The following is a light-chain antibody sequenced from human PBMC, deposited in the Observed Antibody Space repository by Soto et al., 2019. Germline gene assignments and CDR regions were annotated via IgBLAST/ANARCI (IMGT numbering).Light chain of an antibody. CDR3: QQYGSSPPWT. V-gene: IGKV3-20*01. J-gene: IGKJ1*01. CDR1: QSVSSNY. CDR2: GAS. Sequence: EIMLTQSPGTLSLSPGERATLSCRASQSVSSNYLVWYQQRPGQAPRLLIQGASSRATGIPDRFSGSGSATDFSLTISRLEPEDFAVYYCQQYGSSPPWTFGQGTKVEIK.